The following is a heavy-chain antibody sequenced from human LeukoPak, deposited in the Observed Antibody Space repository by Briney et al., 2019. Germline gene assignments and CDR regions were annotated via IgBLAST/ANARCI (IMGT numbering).Heavy chain of an antibody. CDR2: IYSGGST. J-gene: IGHJ4*02. Sequence: GGSLGLSCAASGFTVSSNYMSWVRQAPGKGLEWVSVIYSGGSTYYADSVKGRFTISRDNSKNTLYLQMNSLRAEDTAVYYCARGPGWLSYWGQGTLVTVSS. D-gene: IGHD3-9*01. CDR3: ARGPGWLSY. CDR1: GFTVSSNY. V-gene: IGHV3-66*01.